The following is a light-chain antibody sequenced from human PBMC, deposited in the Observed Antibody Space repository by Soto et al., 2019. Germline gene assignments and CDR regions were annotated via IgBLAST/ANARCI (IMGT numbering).Light chain of an antibody. CDR3: QTWGTGIWV. Sequence: QPVLTQSPSASASLGASVKLTCTLSSGYSTYGIAWHQQQPEKGPRFLMKLNSDGSHNKGDGIPDRFSGSSSGAERYLTISSLRLEDEADYYCQTWGTGIWVFGGGTKVTVL. CDR1: SGYSTYG. J-gene: IGLJ3*02. CDR2: LNSDGSH. V-gene: IGLV4-69*01.